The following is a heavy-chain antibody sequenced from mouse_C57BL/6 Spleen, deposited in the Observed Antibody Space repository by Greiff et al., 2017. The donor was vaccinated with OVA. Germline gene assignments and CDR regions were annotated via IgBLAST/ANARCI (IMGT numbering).Heavy chain of an antibody. CDR1: GSTFPRYW. CDR3: ARSGYSNYDY. J-gene: IGHJ2*01. D-gene: IGHD2-5*01. V-gene: IGHV1-52*01. Sequence: QVQLQQSGAELVRPGSSVKLSCKASGSTFPRYWLHCVKQSPIQGLSWIGNINPSDSETHSNQKFKYKATLTVDKSSSTAYMQLSSLTSEDSAVYYCARSGYSNYDYWGQGTTRTVSS. CDR2: INPSDSET.